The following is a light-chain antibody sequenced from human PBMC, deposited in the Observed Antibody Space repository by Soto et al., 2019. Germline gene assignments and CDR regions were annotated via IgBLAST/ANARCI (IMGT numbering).Light chain of an antibody. CDR2: GTS. V-gene: IGKV3-20*01. CDR3: QHYR. Sequence: EIVLTQSPGTLSLSPGERATLSCRASQSVSSSYLAWYQQKPGQAPRLLIYGTSNMATGIPDRFSGSGSGTDFTLTINRLEPEDSAVYYCQHYRFGQGTKVEIK. J-gene: IGKJ1*01. CDR1: QSVSSSY.